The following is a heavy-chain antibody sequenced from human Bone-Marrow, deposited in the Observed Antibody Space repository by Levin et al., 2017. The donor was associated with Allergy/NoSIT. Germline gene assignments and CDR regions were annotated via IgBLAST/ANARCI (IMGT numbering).Heavy chain of an antibody. CDR2: MSSDGTNK. CDR1: GFASSRYD. J-gene: IGHJ3*02. V-gene: IGHV3-30*18. Sequence: LSLTCAASGFASSRYDMHWVRQAPGKGLEWVAMMSSDGTNKYYVESEKGRFTISRDSSKNTLFLEMSSLRPEDTAVYYCAKLSSTKFLDAFDIWGPGTMVTVSS. D-gene: IGHD2-8*01. CDR3: AKLSSTKFLDAFDI.